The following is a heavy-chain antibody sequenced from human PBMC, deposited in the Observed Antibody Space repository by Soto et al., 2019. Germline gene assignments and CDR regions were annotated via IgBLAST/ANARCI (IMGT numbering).Heavy chain of an antibody. CDR2: INYDGYS. Sequence: VQLQESGPGLVKPSETLSLTCTVSGGSITNYYCSWFRQPPGKGLEWIGYINYDGYSAYNLSLKRRVTLSSEASKTQFSLMRKFVTATDTALYYCARHGFGPLHGLVDVWGPGTTVIVSS. V-gene: IGHV4-59*08. D-gene: IGHD3-10*01. CDR1: GGSITNYY. CDR3: ARHGFGPLHGLVDV. J-gene: IGHJ6*02.